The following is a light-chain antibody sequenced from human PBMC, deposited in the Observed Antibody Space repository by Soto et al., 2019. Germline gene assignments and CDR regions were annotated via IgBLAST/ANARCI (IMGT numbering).Light chain of an antibody. CDR2: EVN. CDR3: AAWDDSLNGPL. CDR1: SSDVGDYNY. V-gene: IGLV2-14*01. Sequence: QSALTQPASVSGSPGQSITISCTGTSSDVGDYNYVSWYQQHPGKAPKLMIYEVNNRPSGVSNRFSGSKSGNTASLTISGLQAEDEADYYCAAWDDSLNGPLFGGGTKLTVL. J-gene: IGLJ2*01.